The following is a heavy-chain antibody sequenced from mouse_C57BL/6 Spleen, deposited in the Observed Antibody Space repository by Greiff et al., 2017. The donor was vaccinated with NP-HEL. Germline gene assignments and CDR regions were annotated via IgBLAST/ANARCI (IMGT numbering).Heavy chain of an antibody. CDR1: GYTFTDYN. Sequence: EVQLQQSGPELVKPGASVKIPCKASGYTFTDYNMDWVKQSHGKSLEWIGDINPNNGGTIYNQKFKGKATLTVDKSSSTAYMELRSLHSDDTAVYYCARSLGGYLTWFAYWGQRTLVTVSA. V-gene: IGHV1-18*01. CDR2: INPNNGGT. CDR3: ARSLGGYLTWFAY. J-gene: IGHJ3*01. D-gene: IGHD2-14*01.